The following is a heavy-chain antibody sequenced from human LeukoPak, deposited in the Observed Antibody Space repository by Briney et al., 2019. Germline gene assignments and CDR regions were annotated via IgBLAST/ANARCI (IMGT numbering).Heavy chain of an antibody. D-gene: IGHD3-3*01. Sequence: GGSLRLSCAAFGFTFSSYEMNWVRQAPGKGLEWVSYISSGGSTIYDADSVRGRFTISRDNTKNSLYLQMNSLRAEDTAVYYCSRNGKWSGPNDYWGQGTLVTVSS. CDR2: ISSGGSTI. CDR3: SRNGKWSGPNDY. CDR1: GFTFSSYE. V-gene: IGHV3-48*03. J-gene: IGHJ4*02.